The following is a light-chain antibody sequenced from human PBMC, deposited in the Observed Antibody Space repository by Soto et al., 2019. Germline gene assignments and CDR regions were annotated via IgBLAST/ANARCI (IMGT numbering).Light chain of an antibody. V-gene: IGLV3-21*02. CDR3: QVWDRSSDHVV. CDR2: NDV. J-gene: IGLJ2*01. Sequence: SYELTQPPSVSVAPGQTATITCGGNDIGRKSVHWYQQRPGQAPVLLVYNDVDRPSGIPERFSGSNSGNTATLVISRVEAGDAADYYCQVWDRSSDHVVFGGGTKLTVL. CDR1: DIGRKS.